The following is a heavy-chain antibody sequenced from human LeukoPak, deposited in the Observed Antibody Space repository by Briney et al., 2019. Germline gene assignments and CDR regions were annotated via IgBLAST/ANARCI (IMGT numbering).Heavy chain of an antibody. CDR2: IYTSGSS. D-gene: IGHD3-10*01. Sequence: SETLSLTCTVSGDSISSYYWSWIRQPAGKGLEWIGRIYTSGSSNYNPSLKSRVTMSVDTSKNQFSLKVRSVTAADTAVYYCARDVGSSDAFDIWGQGTMVIVSS. J-gene: IGHJ3*02. V-gene: IGHV4-4*07. CDR3: ARDVGSSDAFDI. CDR1: GDSISSYY.